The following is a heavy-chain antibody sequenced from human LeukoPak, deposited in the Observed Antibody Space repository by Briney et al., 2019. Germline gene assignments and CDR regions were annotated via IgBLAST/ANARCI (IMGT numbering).Heavy chain of an antibody. CDR1: GDSISIYY. V-gene: IGHV4-59*01. CDR3: ARGRYSYGGAVGDYFDY. Sequence: PSETLSLTCSVSGDSISIYYWSWIRQPPGKGLEWIGYIDHTGSTNYNPSLKSRVTISVDTSKNQFSLKLSSVTAADTAVYYCARGRYSYGGAVGDYFDYWGQGTLVTVSS. J-gene: IGHJ4*02. CDR2: IDHTGST. D-gene: IGHD5-18*01.